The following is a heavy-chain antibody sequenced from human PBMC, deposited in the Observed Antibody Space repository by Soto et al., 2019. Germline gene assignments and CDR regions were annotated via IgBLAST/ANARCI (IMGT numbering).Heavy chain of an antibody. CDR3: ARGILGPAAMFGLFDL. V-gene: IGHV3-11*01. D-gene: IGHD2-2*01. CDR1: GFSFTDYY. CDR2: ISYSGNDM. J-gene: IGHJ4*02. Sequence: QVQLVESGGGLVKPGGSLRLSCAASGFSFTDYYMTWIRQAPGKGLEWVSYISYSGNDMYYADSVKGRFTISRDNAKNSLYLQMNGLRAEDTAVFYCARGILGPAAMFGLFDLWGQETLVTVSS.